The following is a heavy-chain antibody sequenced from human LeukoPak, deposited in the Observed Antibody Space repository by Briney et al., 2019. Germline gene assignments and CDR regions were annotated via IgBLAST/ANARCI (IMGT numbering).Heavy chain of an antibody. V-gene: IGHV1-69*13. D-gene: IGHD3-10*01. J-gene: IGHJ6*04. CDR2: IIPIFGTA. CDR1: GGTFSSYA. Sequence: SVKVSCKASGGTFSSYAISWVRQAPGQGLEWMGGIIPIFGTANYAQKFQGRVTITADESTSTAYMELRSLRSEETAVYYCAENYYYGSGSYYKGNYYYYGMDVWGKGTTVTVSS. CDR3: AENYYYGSGSYYKGNYYYYGMDV.